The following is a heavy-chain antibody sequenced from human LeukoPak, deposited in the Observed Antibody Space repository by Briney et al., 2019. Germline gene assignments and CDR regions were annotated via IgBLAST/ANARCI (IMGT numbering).Heavy chain of an antibody. J-gene: IGHJ5*02. V-gene: IGHV3-48*04. CDR3: ASGTPDYGALTFDP. D-gene: IGHD4-17*01. CDR2: ISSSLDSNI. CDR1: GFTFNVYS. Sequence: QAGGSLRLSCAASGFTFNVYSMNWVRQAPGKGLEWVSFISSSLDSNIYYADSVKGRFTISRDNAKNSLYLQMNSLRAEDTAVYYCASGTPDYGALTFDPWGQGTLVTVSS.